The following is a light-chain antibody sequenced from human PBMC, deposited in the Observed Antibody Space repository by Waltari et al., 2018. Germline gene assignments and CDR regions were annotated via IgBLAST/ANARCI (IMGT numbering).Light chain of an antibody. J-gene: IGLJ3*02. CDR1: SSDVGGYNY. V-gene: IGLV2-11*01. Sequence: QSALTQPRSVSGSPGQSVTISCPGPSSDVGGYNYFSWYQQHPGKAPKLVIYDVSKRPSGVPDRFSGSKSGNTASLTISGLQAEDEADYYCCSYAYTYWVFGGGTKLTVL. CDR3: CSYAYTYWV. CDR2: DVS.